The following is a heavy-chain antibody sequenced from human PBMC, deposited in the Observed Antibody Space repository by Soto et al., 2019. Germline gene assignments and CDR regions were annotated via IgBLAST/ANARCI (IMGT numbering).Heavy chain of an antibody. D-gene: IGHD3-3*01. CDR2: TYYRSKWFN. V-gene: IGHV6-1*01. CDR3: ARGALWTLDQ. J-gene: IGHJ4*02. Sequence: QVQLQLSGPGLVKPSQTLSLTCAISGDSVSSNSVAWNWIRQSPSSGLEWLGRTYYRSKWFNEYAPSVRGRIPINTDTHNNQSSLHLTSVPPADTAVYYCARGALWTLDQWCQGTLVTVSS. CDR1: GDSVSSNSVA.